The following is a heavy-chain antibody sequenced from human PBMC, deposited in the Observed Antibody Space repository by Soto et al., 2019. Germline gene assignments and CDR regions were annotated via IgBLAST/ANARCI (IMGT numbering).Heavy chain of an antibody. Sequence: PGGSLRLSCAASGFTFSSYAMHWVRQAPGKGLEWVAVISYDGSNKYYADSVKGRFTISRDNSKNTLSLQMNSLRAEDTAVYYCAIVLGYSYGFYYYCIDVGGQGTKVTLSS. CDR2: ISYDGSNK. J-gene: IGHJ6*02. V-gene: IGHV3-30-3*01. CDR1: GFTFSSYA. D-gene: IGHD5-18*01. CDR3: AIVLGYSYGFYYYCIDV.